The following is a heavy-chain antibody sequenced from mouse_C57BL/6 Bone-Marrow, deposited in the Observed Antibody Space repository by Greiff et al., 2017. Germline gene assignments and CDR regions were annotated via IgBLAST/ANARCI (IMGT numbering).Heavy chain of an antibody. CDR3: AYDYDKGGHYYAMDY. CDR1: GYTFTSYW. V-gene: IGHV1-50*01. J-gene: IGHJ4*01. Sequence: QVQLQQPGAELVKPGASVKLSCKASGYTFTSYWMQWVKQRPGPGLEWIGELDPSDSSPNYNQKFKGKATLTVDTSSSTAYMQLSSLTSEDSAVYYCAYDYDKGGHYYAMDYWGQGTSVTVSS. D-gene: IGHD2-4*01. CDR2: LDPSDSSP.